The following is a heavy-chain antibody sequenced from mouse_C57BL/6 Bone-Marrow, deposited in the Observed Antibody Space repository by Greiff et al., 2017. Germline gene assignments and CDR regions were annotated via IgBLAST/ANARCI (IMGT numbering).Heavy chain of an antibody. CDR1: GYSITSGYY. D-gene: IGHD2-5*01. J-gene: IGHJ2*01. Sequence: EVQLQQSGPGLVKPSQSLSLTCSVTGYSITSGYYWNWIRQFPGNKLEWMGYISYDGSNNYNPSLKNRISITRDTSKNQFFLKLNSVTTEDTATYYCAREGSNQNYWGQGTTLTVS. CDR2: ISYDGSN. CDR3: AREGSNQNY. V-gene: IGHV3-6*01.